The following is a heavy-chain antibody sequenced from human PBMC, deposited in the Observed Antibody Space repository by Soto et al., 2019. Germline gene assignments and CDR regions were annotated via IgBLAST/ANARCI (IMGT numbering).Heavy chain of an antibody. D-gene: IGHD1-26*01. CDR2: INPHGGST. CDR3: ARSSGGNFGIIIEGTNWFDP. V-gene: IGHV1-46*03. J-gene: IGHJ5*02. CDR1: RDTXSSYY. Sequence: SXKISYKATRDTXSSYYSHLVRQAPGQGLEWMGLINPHGGSTSYAQKLKVVVTLTRDTSASTVYMDVRSLTSEDTAMYYCARSSGGNFGIIIEGTNWFDPWGQGTLATVS.